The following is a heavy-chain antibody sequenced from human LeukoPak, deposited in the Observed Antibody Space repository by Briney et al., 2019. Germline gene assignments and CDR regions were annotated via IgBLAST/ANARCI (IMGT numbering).Heavy chain of an antibody. D-gene: IGHD2-2*02. CDR3: ARGRVGYCSSTSCYNGRWAKANWFDP. V-gene: IGHV4-59*12. CDR2: IYYSGST. Sequence: SETLSLTCTVSGDSISSYYWSWIRQPPGKGLEWIGYIYYSGSTNYNPSLKSRVTISVDTSKNQFSLKLSSVTAADTAVYYCARGRVGYCSSTSCYNGRWAKANWFDPWGQGTLVTVSS. CDR1: GDSISSYY. J-gene: IGHJ5*02.